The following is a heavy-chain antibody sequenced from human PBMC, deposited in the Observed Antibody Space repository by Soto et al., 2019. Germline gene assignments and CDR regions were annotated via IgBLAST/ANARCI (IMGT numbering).Heavy chain of an antibody. J-gene: IGHJ4*02. CDR2: ISSSSSTI. V-gene: IGHV3-48*01. CDR3: AKDGGYSYGPYDY. Sequence: PGGSLRLSFAASGFTFGSYRMNWVRQAPGKGLEWVSYISSSSSTIYYADSVEGRFTISRDNAKNSLDLQMNSLRAEDTAVYYCAKDGGYSYGPYDYWGQGT. D-gene: IGHD5-18*01. CDR1: GFTFGSYR.